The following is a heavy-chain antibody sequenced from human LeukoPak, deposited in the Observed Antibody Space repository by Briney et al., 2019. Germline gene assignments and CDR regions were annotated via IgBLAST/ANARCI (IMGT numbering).Heavy chain of an antibody. CDR2: IYTRGST. Sequence: SETLSLTCTVSGGSISNDYWSWIRQAAGKELEWIGRIYTRGSTNYNPSLKSRVTISLDKSKKQFSLNLNSVTAADTAVYYCARPSYDSSGPISPWGQGTLVTVSS. V-gene: IGHV4-4*07. D-gene: IGHD3-22*01. CDR1: GGSISNDY. J-gene: IGHJ5*02. CDR3: ARPSYDSSGPISP.